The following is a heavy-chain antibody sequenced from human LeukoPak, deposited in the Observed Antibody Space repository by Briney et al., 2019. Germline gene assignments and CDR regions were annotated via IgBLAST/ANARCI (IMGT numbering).Heavy chain of an antibody. CDR1: GGSLSSYY. V-gene: IGHV4-59*01. Sequence: SETLSPTCTVSGGSLSSYYWSWIRQPPGEGLEWIGFSYYGGATKYSPSLQSRVTISLDPSRSRFSLKLTSVTAADTAVYYCTRVHRAIAAAGDEGFDYWGQGTLVTVSS. CDR3: TRVHRAIAAAGDEGFDY. CDR2: SYYGGAT. J-gene: IGHJ4*02. D-gene: IGHD6-13*01.